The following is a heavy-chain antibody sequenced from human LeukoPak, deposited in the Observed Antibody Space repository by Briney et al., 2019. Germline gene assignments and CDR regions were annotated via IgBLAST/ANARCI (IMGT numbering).Heavy chain of an antibody. D-gene: IGHD3-22*01. CDR3: ARGTYYDSSGYSGVRLFDY. CDR2: INTKSGRT. J-gene: IGHJ4*02. V-gene: IGHV1-2*02. CDR1: GYTFTDYY. Sequence: ASMKVSCKASGYTFTDYYMHWVRQAPGQGPEWMGWINTKSGRTSYAQKFQGRVSMTRDTSISTTYMELSSLRSDDTAVYYCARGTYYDSSGYSGVRLFDYWGQGTLVTVSS.